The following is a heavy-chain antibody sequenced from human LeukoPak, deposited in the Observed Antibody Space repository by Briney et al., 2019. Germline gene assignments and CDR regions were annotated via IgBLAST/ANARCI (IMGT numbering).Heavy chain of an antibody. CDR2: INHSGST. Sequence: PSETLSLTCAVYGRSFSGYYWSWIRQPPGKGLEWIGEINHSGSTNYNPSLKSRVTISVDTSKNQFSLKLSSVTAADTAVYYCASPRGKAFGIWGQGTMVTVSS. J-gene: IGHJ3*02. CDR3: ASPRGKAFGI. D-gene: IGHD3-16*01. CDR1: GRSFSGYY. V-gene: IGHV4-34*01.